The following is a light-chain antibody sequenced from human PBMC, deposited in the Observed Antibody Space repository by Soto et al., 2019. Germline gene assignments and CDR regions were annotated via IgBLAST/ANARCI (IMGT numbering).Light chain of an antibody. V-gene: IGKV1-5*03. J-gene: IGKJ1*01. CDR2: KAS. CDR3: QHYNSYSEA. Sequence: DIQMTQSPSTLSASVLDRFTITCLAIQSISSWLAWYQQKPGKAPKLLIYKASTLKSGVPSRFSGSGSGTEFTLTISSLQPDDFATYYCQHYNSYSEAFGQGTKVDIK. CDR1: QSISSW.